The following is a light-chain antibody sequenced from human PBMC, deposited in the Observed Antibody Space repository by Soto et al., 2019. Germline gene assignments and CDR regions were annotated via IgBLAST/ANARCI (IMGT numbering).Light chain of an antibody. CDR3: QQYGSPPPVT. V-gene: IGKV3-20*01. CDR2: GAS. CDR1: QSVSSSY. J-gene: IGKJ5*01. Sequence: EIVLTQSPGTLSLSPGERATLSCRASQSVSSSYLAWYQQKPGQAPRLLIYGASSRATGITDRFSGSGSGTDFTLNISRLEAEDFAGYYCQQYGSPPPVTFGQGTRLEIK.